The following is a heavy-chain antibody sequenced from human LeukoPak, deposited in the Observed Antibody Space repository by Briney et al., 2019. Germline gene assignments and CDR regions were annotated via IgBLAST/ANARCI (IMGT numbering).Heavy chain of an antibody. D-gene: IGHD2-15*01. J-gene: IGHJ3*02. CDR2: INHSGST. CDR1: GGSFSGYY. Sequence: SETLSLTCAVYGGSFSGYYWSWIRQPPGKGLEWIGEINHSGSTYYNPSLKSRVTISVDTSKNQFSLKLSSVTAADTAVYYCARHMWGSAAATPGDAFDIWGQGTMVTVSS. V-gene: IGHV4-34*01. CDR3: ARHMWGSAAATPGDAFDI.